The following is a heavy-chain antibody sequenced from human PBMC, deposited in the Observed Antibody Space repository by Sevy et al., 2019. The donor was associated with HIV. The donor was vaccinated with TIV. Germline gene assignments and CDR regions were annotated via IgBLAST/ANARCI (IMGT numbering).Heavy chain of an antibody. D-gene: IGHD4-17*01. CDR1: GFRFSSHE. Sequence: GGSLRLSCAASGFRFSSHEMNWVRQAPGKGLEWVASISNSGTNIYYSDSVRGRFTISRDTAKNSLYLQMNSLRAEDTAVYYCARDLPPSATTVAHFDYWGQGTLVTVSS. V-gene: IGHV3-48*03. J-gene: IGHJ4*02. CDR2: ISNSGTNI. CDR3: ARDLPPSATTVAHFDY.